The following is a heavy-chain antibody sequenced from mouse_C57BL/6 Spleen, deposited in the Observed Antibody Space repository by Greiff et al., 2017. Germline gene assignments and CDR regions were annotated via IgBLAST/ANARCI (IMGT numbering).Heavy chain of an antibody. CDR3: ATHDGYYRSYYYAMDY. J-gene: IGHJ4*01. V-gene: IGHV1-74*01. Sequence: VQLQQPGAELVKPGASVKVSCKASGYTFTSYWMHWVKQRPGQGLEWIGRIHPSDSDTNYNQKFKGKATLTVDKSSSTAYMQLSSLTSEDSAVYYCATHDGYYRSYYYAMDYWGQGTSVTVSS. CDR1: GYTFTSYW. D-gene: IGHD2-3*01. CDR2: IHPSDSDT.